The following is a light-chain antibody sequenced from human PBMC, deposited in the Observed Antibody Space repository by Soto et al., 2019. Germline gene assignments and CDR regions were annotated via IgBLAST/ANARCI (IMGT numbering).Light chain of an antibody. J-gene: IGKJ4*01. Sequence: DIQMTQSPSSLSASVGETAIISCRASETITRYLNWYQSKPGRAPTLLISGASSLQSGVPSRFSGSYSGTDFPLTINSLQPEDFATYYRQQSYSNPLTFGGGTQVDIK. CDR1: ETITRY. V-gene: IGKV1-39*01. CDR3: QQSYSNPLT. CDR2: GAS.